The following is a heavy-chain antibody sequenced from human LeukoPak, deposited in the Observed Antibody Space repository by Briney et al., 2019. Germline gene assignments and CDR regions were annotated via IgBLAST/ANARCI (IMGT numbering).Heavy chain of an antibody. CDR1: GYTLSELS. CDR3: ARMQGSYSTWFDP. Sequence: ASVKVSCKVSGYTLSELSIHWVRQGPGKGLEWMGGFDPEDEERIYVKKFQGRVTLTEDTSTDTAYMELSSLESEDTAVYYCARMQGSYSTWFDPWGQGTLVTVSS. D-gene: IGHD1-26*01. J-gene: IGHJ5*02. CDR2: FDPEDEER. V-gene: IGHV1-24*01.